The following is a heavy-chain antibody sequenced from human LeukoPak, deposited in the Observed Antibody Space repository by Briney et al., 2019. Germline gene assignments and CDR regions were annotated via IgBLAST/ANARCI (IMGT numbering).Heavy chain of an antibody. J-gene: IGHJ4*02. CDR2: ISGSGGRA. CDR1: GFTLSSYA. D-gene: IGHD3-22*01. Sequence: GGSLRLSCAASGFTLSSYAMSWVRQAPGKGLEWVSAISGSGGRAYYADSVKGRFTIARDNSKITLYLQMNSLRAEDTAVNYCAKAITMIVVDLYYFDYWGQGTLVTVSS. CDR3: AKAITMIVVDLYYFDY. V-gene: IGHV3-23*01.